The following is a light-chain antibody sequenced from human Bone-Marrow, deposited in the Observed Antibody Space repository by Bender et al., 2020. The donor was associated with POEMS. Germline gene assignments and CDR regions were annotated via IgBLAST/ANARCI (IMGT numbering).Light chain of an antibody. Sequence: FVLTQPLSVSESPGKTVTISCTRSGGSIASDYVQWYQQRPGSSPTTVISANNQRPSGVPDRFSGSVDSASNSASLTISGLETEDEADYYCQSYDSSTWVFGGGTKLAVL. V-gene: IGLV6-57*01. CDR1: GGSIASDY. CDR2: ANN. CDR3: QSYDSSTWV. J-gene: IGLJ3*02.